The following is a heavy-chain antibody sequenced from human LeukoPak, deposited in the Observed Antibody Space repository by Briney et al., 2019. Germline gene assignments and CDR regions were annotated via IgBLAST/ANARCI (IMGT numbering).Heavy chain of an antibody. J-gene: IGHJ2*01. Sequence: PSETLSLTCAVSGGSITSTNWWSWVRQPPGKGLEWIGDIYHGGSTNYNPSLKSRVTMSVDKSKNQFSLTLTSVTAADTAVYYCARLTGYSTTLANFDLWGRGTLVTVSS. CDR1: GGSITSTNW. CDR3: ARLTGYSTTLANFDL. D-gene: IGHD6-13*01. V-gene: IGHV4-4*02. CDR2: IYHGGST.